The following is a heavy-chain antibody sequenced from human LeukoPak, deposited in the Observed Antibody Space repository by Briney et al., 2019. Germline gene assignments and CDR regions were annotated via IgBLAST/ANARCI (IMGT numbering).Heavy chain of an antibody. CDR3: AREVVRDFWSGSPYYFDY. Sequence: SETLSLTCTVSGGSISSSSYYWGWIRQPPGKGLEWIGSIYYSGSTYYNPSLKSRVTISVDTSKNQFSLKLSSVTAADTAVYYCAREVVRDFWSGSPYYFDYWGQGTLVTVSS. J-gene: IGHJ4*02. CDR1: GGSISSSSYY. D-gene: IGHD3-3*01. V-gene: IGHV4-39*07. CDR2: IYYSGST.